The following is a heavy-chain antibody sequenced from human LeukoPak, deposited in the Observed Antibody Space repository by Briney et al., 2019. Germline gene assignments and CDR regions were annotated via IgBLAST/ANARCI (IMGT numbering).Heavy chain of an antibody. CDR2: IYYSGST. CDR1: GGSVSSGSYY. CDR3: ARFCNYYDSSGYYYGFDP. V-gene: IGHV4-61*01. J-gene: IGHJ5*02. Sequence: SETLSLTCTVSGGSVSSGSYYWSWIRQPPGKGLEWIGYIYYSGSTNYNPSLKSRVTISVDTSKNQFSLKLSSVTAADTAVYYCARFCNYYDSSGYYYGFDPWGQGTLVTVSS. D-gene: IGHD3-22*01.